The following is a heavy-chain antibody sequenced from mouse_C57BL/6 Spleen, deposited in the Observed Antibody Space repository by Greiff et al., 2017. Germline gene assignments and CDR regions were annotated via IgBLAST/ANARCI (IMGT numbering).Heavy chain of an antibody. CDR1: GYTFTSYW. CDR2: IDPSDSYT. Sequence: VQLQQPGAELVMPGASVKLSCKASGYTFTSYWMHWVKQRPGQGLEWIGEIDPSDSYTNYNQKFKGKSTLTVDKSSSTAYMQLSSLTSEDSAVYYCARLNFSSYWFAYWGQGTLVTVSA. V-gene: IGHV1-69*01. D-gene: IGHD1-1*01. CDR3: ARLNFSSYWFAY. J-gene: IGHJ3*01.